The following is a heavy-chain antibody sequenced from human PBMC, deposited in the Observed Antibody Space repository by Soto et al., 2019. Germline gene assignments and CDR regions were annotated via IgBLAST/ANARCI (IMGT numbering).Heavy chain of an antibody. CDR2: IIPILGIA. D-gene: IGHD5-12*01. CDR3: ASATWPRHYYYGMDV. CDR1: GGTFSSYT. Sequence: QVQLVQSGAEVKKPGSSVKVSCKASGGTFSSYTISWVRQAPGQGLEWMGRIIPILGIANYAQKFQGRVTITADKSPRKADMELSSLRSEDTAVYYCASATWPRHYYYGMDVWGQGTTVTVSS. V-gene: IGHV1-69*02. J-gene: IGHJ6*02.